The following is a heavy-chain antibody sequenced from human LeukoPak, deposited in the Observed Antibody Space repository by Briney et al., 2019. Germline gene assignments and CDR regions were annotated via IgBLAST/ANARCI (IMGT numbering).Heavy chain of an antibody. Sequence: SVKVSCKASGGTFSSYAISWVRQAPGQGLEWMGGIIPIFGTASYAQKFQGRVTITADESTSTAYMELSSLRSEDTAVYYCARALSYSSSWGDWGQGTLVTVSS. J-gene: IGHJ4*02. CDR2: IIPIFGTA. D-gene: IGHD6-13*01. CDR1: GGTFSSYA. CDR3: ARALSYSSSWGD. V-gene: IGHV1-69*13.